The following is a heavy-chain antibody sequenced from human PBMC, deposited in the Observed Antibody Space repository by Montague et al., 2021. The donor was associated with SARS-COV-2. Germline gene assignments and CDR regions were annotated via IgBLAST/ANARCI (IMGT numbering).Heavy chain of an antibody. CDR2: TYYRSKWYN. Sequence: CAISGDSVAGNRAAWEWNRQSPSRGVEWLGRTYYRSKWYNDYAVSVKSRITINPDTSKNQFSLQLNSVTPEDTAVYYCARDTRIQLWFDRDYYYGMDVWGQGTTVTVSS. CDR1: GDSVAGNRAA. J-gene: IGHJ6*02. D-gene: IGHD5-18*01. CDR3: ARDTRIQLWFDRDYYYGMDV. V-gene: IGHV6-1*01.